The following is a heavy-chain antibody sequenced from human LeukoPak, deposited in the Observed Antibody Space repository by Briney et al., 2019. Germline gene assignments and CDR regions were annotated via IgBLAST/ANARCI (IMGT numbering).Heavy chain of an antibody. J-gene: IGHJ4*02. CDR3: ASVTMVRGPHSDY. CDR2: MYSGGST. V-gene: IGHV3-53*01. CDR1: GFTVSSKY. Sequence: PGGSLRLSCAASGFTVSSKYMSWVRQAPGKGLEWVSVMYSGGSTYYADSVEGRFTISRDNSKNTVYLQMNSLRAEDTAVYYCASVTMVRGPHSDYWGQGTLVTVSS. D-gene: IGHD3-10*01.